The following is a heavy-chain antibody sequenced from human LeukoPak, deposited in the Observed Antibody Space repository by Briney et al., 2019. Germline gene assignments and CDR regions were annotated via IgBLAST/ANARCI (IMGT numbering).Heavy chain of an antibody. D-gene: IGHD3-10*01. CDR1: GGSISSYY. V-gene: IGHV4-59*01. CDR3: ARAYGSGSHFDY. J-gene: IGHJ4*02. CDR2: IYYSGST. Sequence: SETLSLTCTVSGGSISSYYWSWLRQPPGKGLEWIGYIYYSGSTNYNPSLKSRVTISVDTSNNQFSLKLSSVTAADTAVYYCARAYGSGSHFDYWGQGTLVTVSS.